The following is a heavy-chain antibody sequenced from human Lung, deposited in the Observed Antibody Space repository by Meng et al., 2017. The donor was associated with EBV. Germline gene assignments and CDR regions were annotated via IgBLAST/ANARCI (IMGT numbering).Heavy chain of an antibody. CDR1: GGSISSGGHY. J-gene: IGHJ5*02. D-gene: IGHD4-17*01. CDR2: IYYSGST. CDR3: ARTNYGDYNWFDP. V-gene: IGHV4-31*03. Sequence: QGQLQESGPGLVKPSQTLSLTCTVSGGSISSGGHYWSWIRQHPGKSLEWIGYIYYSGSTYYNPSLRSRVAISIDTSKNQFSLKLTSVTAADTAVYFCARTNYGDYNWFDPWGQGTLVTVSS.